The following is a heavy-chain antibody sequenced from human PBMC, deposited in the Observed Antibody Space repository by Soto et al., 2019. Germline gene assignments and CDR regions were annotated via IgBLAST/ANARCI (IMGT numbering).Heavy chain of an antibody. D-gene: IGHD4-4*01. CDR1: GGSFSGYY. J-gene: IGHJ5*02. CDR2: INHSGST. Sequence: SETLSLTCAVYGGSFSGYYWSWIRQPPGKGLEWIGEINHSGSTNYNPSLKSRVTISVDTSKNQFSLKLSSVTAADTAVYYCARGRITVTTVWFDPWGQGTLVTVSS. V-gene: IGHV4-34*01. CDR3: ARGRITVTTVWFDP.